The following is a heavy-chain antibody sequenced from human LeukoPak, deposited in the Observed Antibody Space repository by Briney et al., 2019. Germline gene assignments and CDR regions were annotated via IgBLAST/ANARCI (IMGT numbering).Heavy chain of an antibody. V-gene: IGHV4-38-2*02. CDR1: GYSISSGYY. D-gene: IGHD2-2*01. J-gene: IGHJ3*02. Sequence: PSETLSLTCTVSGYSISSGYYWGLIRQPPGKGPEWIGSIYHSGSTYYNPSLKSRVTISVDTSKSQCSLKLSSVTAADTAVYYCATAEGYCSSTSCYGHDAFDIWGQGTMVTVSS. CDR2: IYHSGST. CDR3: ATAEGYCSSTSCYGHDAFDI.